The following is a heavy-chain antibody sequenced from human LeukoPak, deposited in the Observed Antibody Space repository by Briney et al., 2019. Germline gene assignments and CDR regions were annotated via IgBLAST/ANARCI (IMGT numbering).Heavy chain of an antibody. CDR3: ARDSVDTATFDY. CDR1: GGSISSYY. V-gene: IGHV4-59*12. D-gene: IGHD5-18*01. J-gene: IGHJ4*02. CDR2: IYYSGST. Sequence: SETLSLTCTVSGGSISSYYWSWIRQPPGKGLEWIGYIYYSGSTNYNPSLKSRVTISVDTSKNQFSLKLSSVTAADTAVYYCARDSVDTATFDYWGQGTLVTVSS.